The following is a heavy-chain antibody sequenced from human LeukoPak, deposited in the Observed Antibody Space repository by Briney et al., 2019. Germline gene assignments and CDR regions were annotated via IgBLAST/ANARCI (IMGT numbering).Heavy chain of an antibody. J-gene: IGHJ6*02. V-gene: IGHV4-39*07. CDR2: IYYSGST. CDR3: ARVGQMGYYYYGMDV. D-gene: IGHD5-24*01. Sequence: SIYYSGSTYYNPSLKSRVTISVDTSKNQFSLKLSSVTAADTAVYYCARVGQMGYYYYGMDVWGQGTTVTVSS.